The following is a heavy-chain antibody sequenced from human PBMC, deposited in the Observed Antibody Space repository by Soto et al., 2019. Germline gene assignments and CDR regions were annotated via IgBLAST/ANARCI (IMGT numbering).Heavy chain of an antibody. CDR3: TTDLSYCSGTSCYDSDAFDF. Sequence: EVHLVESGGGLIKPGGSLRLSCAASGFTFSNAWMSWVRQPPGKGLEWVGRIKSKTDGGTTDYAAPVKGRFTISRDDSKNTLYLQMNSLKTEDTAVYYCTTDLSYCSGTSCYDSDAFDFWGQGTMVTVSS. V-gene: IGHV3-15*01. D-gene: IGHD2-2*01. CDR1: GFTFSNAW. CDR2: IKSKTDGGTT. J-gene: IGHJ3*01.